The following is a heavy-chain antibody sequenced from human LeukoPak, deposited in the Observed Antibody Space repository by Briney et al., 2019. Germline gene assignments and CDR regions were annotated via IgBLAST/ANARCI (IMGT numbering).Heavy chain of an antibody. V-gene: IGHV1-18*01. CDR3: AREASITWPNWFDP. D-gene: IGHD6-13*01. CDR1: GYTFTSYG. J-gene: IGHJ5*02. CDR2: ISAYNGNT. Sequence: GASVKVSCKASGYTFTSYGISWVRQAPGQGLEWMGWISAYNGNTKYAQKLQGRVTMTTDTSTTTAYMELRSLRSDDTAVYYCAREASITWPNWFDPWGQGTLVTVSS.